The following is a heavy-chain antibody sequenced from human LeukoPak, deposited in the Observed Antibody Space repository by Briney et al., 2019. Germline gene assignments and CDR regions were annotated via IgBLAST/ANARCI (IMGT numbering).Heavy chain of an antibody. J-gene: IGHJ5*02. D-gene: IGHD6-13*01. Sequence: PSETLSLTCTVSGGSISSYYWSWIRQPPGKGLEWIGYISYSGSTDYNPSLKSRVTMSGDTSKNQFSVKLTSVTAADTAVYYCARGTVAAGNTGGFDWFDPWGQGTLVTVSS. CDR1: GGSISSYY. CDR3: ARGTVAAGNTGGFDWFDP. V-gene: IGHV4-59*01. CDR2: ISYSGST.